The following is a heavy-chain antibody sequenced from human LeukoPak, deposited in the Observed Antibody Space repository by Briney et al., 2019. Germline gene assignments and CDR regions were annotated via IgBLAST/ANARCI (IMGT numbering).Heavy chain of an antibody. CDR3: ARDRLGDYDHSGYYDK. Sequence: SGGSLRLSCAASGFTFSDYYMSWIRQAPGKGLEWKPYICDSGRTIYYADSVKGRFTISRDNAKNSVYLQMNNLGAEDTAVYYCARDRLGDYDHSGYYDKWGQGTLVTVSS. D-gene: IGHD3-22*01. V-gene: IGHV3-11*01. CDR2: ICDSGRTI. CDR1: GFTFSDYY. J-gene: IGHJ4*02.